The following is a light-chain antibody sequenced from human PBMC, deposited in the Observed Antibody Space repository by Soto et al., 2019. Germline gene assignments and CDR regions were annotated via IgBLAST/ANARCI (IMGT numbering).Light chain of an antibody. V-gene: IGKV3-15*01. Sequence: EMVMTQSPGTLSVSPWESATLSCRASQSVGSNLAWYQQMPGQAPRLLIYDASIRATGIPARFSGSGSGTDFTLTISSLQPEDFATYYCQQFYDYPLTFGGGTKVDIK. J-gene: IGKJ4*01. CDR2: DAS. CDR1: QSVGSN. CDR3: QQFYDYPLT.